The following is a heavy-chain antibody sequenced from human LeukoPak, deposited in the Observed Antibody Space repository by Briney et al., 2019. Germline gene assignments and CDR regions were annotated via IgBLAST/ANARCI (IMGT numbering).Heavy chain of an antibody. Sequence: ASVKVSCKASGYTFTGYYMHWVRQAPGQGLEWMGWINPNSGGTNYAQEFQGRVTMTRDTSISTAYMELSRLRSDDMAVYYCARDAPPVVGAKVHWFDPWGQGTLVTVSS. J-gene: IGHJ5*02. D-gene: IGHD1-26*01. V-gene: IGHV1-2*02. CDR3: ARDAPPVVGAKVHWFDP. CDR1: GYTFTGYY. CDR2: INPNSGGT.